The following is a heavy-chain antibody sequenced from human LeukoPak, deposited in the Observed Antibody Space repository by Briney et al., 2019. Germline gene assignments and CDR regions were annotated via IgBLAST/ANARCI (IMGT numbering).Heavy chain of an antibody. CDR2: IKSKTDGGTT. Sequence: GGSLRLSCAASGFTFSNAWMSWVRQAPGKGLEWVGRIKSKTDGGTTDYAAPVKGRFTISRDDSKNTLYLQMNSLKTEDTAVYYCTTELALGWSLADYWGQGTLVTVSS. CDR1: GFTFSNAW. CDR3: TTELALGWSLADY. J-gene: IGHJ4*02. V-gene: IGHV3-15*01. D-gene: IGHD3-3*01.